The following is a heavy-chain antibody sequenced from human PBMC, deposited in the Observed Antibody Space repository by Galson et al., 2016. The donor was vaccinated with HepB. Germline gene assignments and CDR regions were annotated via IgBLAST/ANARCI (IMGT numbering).Heavy chain of an antibody. V-gene: IGHV3-23*01. D-gene: IGHD5-12*01. CDR1: GFSFSTNS. CDR3: AKDGVRSGYSYFDY. Sequence: SLRLSCAASGFSFSTNSMSWVRQAPGKGLEWVSGLSVSGDTTYYADSVKGRFTISRDNSKNTLHLQMNSLRADDTAVYYCAKDGVRSGYSYFDYWGRGTLVTVSS. J-gene: IGHJ4*02. CDR2: LSVSGDTT.